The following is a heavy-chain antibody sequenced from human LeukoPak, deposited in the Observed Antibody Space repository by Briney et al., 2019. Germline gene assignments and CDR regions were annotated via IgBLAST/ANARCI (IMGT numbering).Heavy chain of an antibody. D-gene: IGHD3-22*01. CDR1: GGSISSYY. Sequence: PSETLSLTCTVSGGSISSYYWSWIRQPPGKGLEWIGYIYYSGSTNYNPSLKSRVTISVDTSKNPFSLKLSSVTAADTAVYYCARGQGYYYDSSGYYSGGYFDYWGQGTLVTVSS. V-gene: IGHV4-59*01. CDR2: IYYSGST. CDR3: ARGQGYYYDSSGYYSGGYFDY. J-gene: IGHJ4*02.